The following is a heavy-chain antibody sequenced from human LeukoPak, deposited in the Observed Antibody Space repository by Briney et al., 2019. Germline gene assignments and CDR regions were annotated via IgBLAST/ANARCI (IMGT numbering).Heavy chain of an antibody. V-gene: IGHV3-7*03. J-gene: IGHJ4*02. CDR1: GFTFSNYW. Sequence: SGGSLRLSCIASGFTFSNYWMSWVRQAPGKGLEWVANIKQDGSDKNYIDSVKGRFSISRDNAKSSLNLQMHNLRAEDTAAYYCATTQTFDYWGQGTLVTVSS. CDR3: ATTQTFDY. D-gene: IGHD2-15*01. CDR2: IKQDGSDK.